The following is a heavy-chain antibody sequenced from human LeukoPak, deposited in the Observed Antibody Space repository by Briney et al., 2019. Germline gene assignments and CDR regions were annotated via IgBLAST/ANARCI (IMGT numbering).Heavy chain of an antibody. V-gene: IGHV3-7*01. CDR1: GFTFSSYW. CDR3: ARDRSRCYY. CDR2: IKEDGSEK. Sequence: GGSLRLSCAASGFTFSSYWMSWVRQAPGKGLEWVATIKEDGSEKYYVDSVKGRFTISRDNAKNSLYLQMNSLRAEDSAVYYCARDRSRCYYWGQGTLVTVSS. J-gene: IGHJ4*02.